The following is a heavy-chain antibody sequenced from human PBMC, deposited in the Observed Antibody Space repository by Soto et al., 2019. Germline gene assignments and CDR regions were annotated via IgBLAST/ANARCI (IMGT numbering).Heavy chain of an antibody. CDR1: GGTFSSYA. J-gene: IGHJ4*02. Sequence: QVQLVQSGAEVKKPGSSVKVSCKASGGTFSSYAISWVRQPPGHGLEWMGGIIPIFGTANYAQKFQGRVTITAEESTSTGYLELSRLRSEDTAVYYCARRVSANWGSGFDYWSQGTLVTV. CDR3: ARRVSANWGSGFDY. V-gene: IGHV1-69*01. CDR2: IIPIFGTA. D-gene: IGHD7-27*01.